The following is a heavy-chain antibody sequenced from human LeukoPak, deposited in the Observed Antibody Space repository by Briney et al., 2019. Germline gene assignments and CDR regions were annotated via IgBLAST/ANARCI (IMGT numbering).Heavy chain of an antibody. V-gene: IGHV4-61*01. Sequence: SETLSLTCTVSGGSLSSGSYYSSWIRQPPGKELEWIAYIYYSGTTHYNPSLKSRVTISRDASKNQFALKVTSVTAEDRAVYYCTGVNYYYYGMDVWGQGTTVTVSS. CDR2: IYYSGTT. CDR1: GGSLSSGSYY. CDR3: TGVNYYYYGMDV. J-gene: IGHJ6*02.